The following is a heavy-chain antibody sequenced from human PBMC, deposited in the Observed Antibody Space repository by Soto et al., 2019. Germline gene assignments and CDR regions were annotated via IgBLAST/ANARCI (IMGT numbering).Heavy chain of an antibody. CDR2: IIPIFGTA. CDR3: ARDHRSPVDGEPFDY. D-gene: IGHD4-17*01. J-gene: IGHJ4*02. Sequence: SVKVSCKASGGTFSSYAISWVRQAPGQGLEWMGGIIPIFGTANYAQKFQGRVTITADESTSTAYMELSSLRSEDTAVYYCARDHRSPVDGEPFDYWGQGTLVTVSS. V-gene: IGHV1-69*13. CDR1: GGTFSSYA.